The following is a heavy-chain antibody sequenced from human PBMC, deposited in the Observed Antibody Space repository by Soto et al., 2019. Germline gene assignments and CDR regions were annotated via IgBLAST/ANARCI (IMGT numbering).Heavy chain of an antibody. CDR3: AASAPPATNYYYAMDV. D-gene: IGHD5-12*01. CDR2: FYDSGST. Sequence: PSETLSLTCTVSGGSVSSGSFYWSWIRRPPGKGLEWIGYFYDSGSTNYNPSLRSRVTMSVDTSKNQFSLKLSSVTAADTAVYYCAASAPPATNYYYAMDVWGQGTTVTVSS. J-gene: IGHJ6*02. V-gene: IGHV4-61*01. CDR1: GGSVSSGSFY.